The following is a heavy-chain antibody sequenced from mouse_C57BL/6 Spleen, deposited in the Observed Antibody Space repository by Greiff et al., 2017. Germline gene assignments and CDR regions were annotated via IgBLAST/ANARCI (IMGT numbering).Heavy chain of an antibody. CDR2: IYPSDSET. CDR1: GYTFTSYW. Sequence: VQLQQSGAELVRPGSSVKLSCKASGYTFTSYWMDWVKQRPGQGLEWIGNIYPSDSETHYNQKFKDKATLTVDKSSSTAYMQLSSLTSEDSAVYYCARPFAYYSNYGAMDYWGQGTSVTVSS. CDR3: ARPFAYYSNYGAMDY. D-gene: IGHD2-5*01. V-gene: IGHV1-61*01. J-gene: IGHJ4*01.